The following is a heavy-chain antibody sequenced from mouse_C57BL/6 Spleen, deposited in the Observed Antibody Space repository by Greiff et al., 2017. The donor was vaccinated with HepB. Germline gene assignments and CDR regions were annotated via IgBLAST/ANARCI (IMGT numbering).Heavy chain of an antibody. CDR2: IYPRSGNT. CDR3: ARKGNYYGSSEDFDY. Sequence: QVQLQQSGAELARPGASVKLSCKASGYTFTSYGISWVKQRTGQGLEWIGEIYPRSGNTYYNEKFKGKATLTADKSSSTAYMELRSLTSDDSAVYFCARKGNYYGSSEDFDYWGQGTTLTVSS. D-gene: IGHD1-1*01. J-gene: IGHJ2*01. CDR1: GYTFTSYG. V-gene: IGHV1-81*01.